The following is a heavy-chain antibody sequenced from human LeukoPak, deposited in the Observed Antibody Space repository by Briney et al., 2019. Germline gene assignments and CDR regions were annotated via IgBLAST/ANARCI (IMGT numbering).Heavy chain of an antibody. CDR3: ARAGVWVIDY. V-gene: IGHV4-59*10. CDR2: IYTSGST. J-gene: IGHJ4*02. D-gene: IGHD2-8*01. CDR1: GGSFSGYY. Sequence: KPSETLSLTCAVYGGSFSGYYWSWIRQPAGKGLEWIGRIYTSGSTNYNPSLKSRVTMSVDTSKNQFSLKLSSVTAADTAVYYCARAGVWVIDYWGQGTLVTVSS.